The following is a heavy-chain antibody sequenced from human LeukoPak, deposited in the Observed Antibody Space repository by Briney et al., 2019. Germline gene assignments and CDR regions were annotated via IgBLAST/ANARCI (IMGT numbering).Heavy chain of an antibody. CDR3: ARSCGSGSSAGY. CDR1: GGSISSSSYY. V-gene: IGHV4-39*01. J-gene: IGHJ4*02. D-gene: IGHD3-10*01. CDR2: IYYSGST. Sequence: SETLSLTCTVSGGSISSSSYYWGWIRQPPGKGLEWIGSIYYSGSTYYNPSLKSRVTISVDTSKNQFSLKLSSVTAADTAVYYCARSCGSGSSAGYWGQGTLVTVSS.